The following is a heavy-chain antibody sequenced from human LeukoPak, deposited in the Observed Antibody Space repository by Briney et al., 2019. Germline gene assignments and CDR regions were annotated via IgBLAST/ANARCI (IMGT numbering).Heavy chain of an antibody. J-gene: IGHJ4*02. CDR1: GGSISSGDYY. Sequence: SETLSLTCTVSGGSISSGDYYWSWLRQPPGKGLEWIVYIYYSGSTYYNPSLKSRVTISVDTSKNQFSLKLSSVTAADTAVYYCVDSYYYDSSADYWGQGTLVTVSS. D-gene: IGHD3-22*01. CDR3: VDSYYYDSSADY. V-gene: IGHV4-30-4*08. CDR2: IYYSGST.